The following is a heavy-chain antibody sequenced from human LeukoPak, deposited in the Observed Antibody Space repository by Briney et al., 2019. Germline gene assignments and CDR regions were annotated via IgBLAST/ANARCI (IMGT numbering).Heavy chain of an antibody. CDR1: GFSFSDYY. J-gene: IGHJ6*03. Sequence: GGSLRLSCAASGFSFSDYYMTWIRQAPGKGLEWVSYISGSSNNIYYADSVKGRFTISRDNSKNTLFLQMNSLRAEDTAVYYCAKDYYGSGSDHSNYYYYMDVWGKGTTVTVSS. D-gene: IGHD3-10*01. CDR3: AKDYYGSGSDHSNYYYYMDV. V-gene: IGHV3-11*01. CDR2: ISGSSNNI.